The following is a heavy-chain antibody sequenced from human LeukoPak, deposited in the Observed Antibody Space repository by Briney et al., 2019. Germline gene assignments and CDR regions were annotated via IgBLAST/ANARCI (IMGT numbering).Heavy chain of an antibody. J-gene: IGHJ6*02. Sequence: PGRSLRLSCTASRFTFSNYLMHWVRQAPGKGLEWVAVVSNDGSNKYYADSVKGRFTISRDNSKNSLYLQMNSLRAEDTGVYYCARDESGYNTRWRRTDFYYGMDVWGQGTAVTVSS. CDR1: RFTFSNYL. V-gene: IGHV3-30-3*01. CDR2: VSNDGSNK. CDR3: ARDESGYNTRWRRTDFYYGMDV. D-gene: IGHD5-12*01.